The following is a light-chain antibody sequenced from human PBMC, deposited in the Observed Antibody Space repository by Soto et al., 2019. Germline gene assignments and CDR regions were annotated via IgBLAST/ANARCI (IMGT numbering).Light chain of an antibody. CDR2: DVS. V-gene: IGLV2-14*03. CDR3: SSYTTSNTRQIV. CDR1: SSDVGGYNY. Sequence: LTQPASVSGSPGQSINISCTGTSSDVGGYNYVSWYQHHPGKAPKLIIYDVSNRPSGVSNPFSGSKSGNTASLTISGLQPEDEADYYCSSYTTSNTRQIVFGTGTKVNVL. J-gene: IGLJ1*01.